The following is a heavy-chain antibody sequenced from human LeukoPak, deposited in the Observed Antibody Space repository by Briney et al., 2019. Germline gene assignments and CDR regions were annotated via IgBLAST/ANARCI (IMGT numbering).Heavy chain of an antibody. CDR1: GLTFSSYA. D-gene: IGHD6-13*01. V-gene: IGHV3-23*01. Sequence: GGSLRHSCAAPGLTFSSYAMSWVRQAPGKGLEWVSAISASGGNTYYADSVKGRFTISRDNSKNTLYLQMNSLRAEDTAVYYCAKTGYSSSWFDYWGQGTLVTVSS. CDR3: AKTGYSSSWFDY. CDR2: ISASGGNT. J-gene: IGHJ4*02.